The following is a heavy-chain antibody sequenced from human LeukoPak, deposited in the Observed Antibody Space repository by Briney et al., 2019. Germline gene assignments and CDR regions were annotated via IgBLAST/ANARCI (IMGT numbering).Heavy chain of an antibody. CDR3: ARSEDIVVVVAATDFDY. Sequence: GGSLRLSCAASGFTFSSYSMNWVRQAPGKGLEWVSSISSSSYIYYADSVKGRFTMSRDNAKNSLYLQMNSLRAEDRAVYYCARSEDIVVVVAATDFDYWGQGTLVTVSS. CDR2: ISSSSYI. D-gene: IGHD2-15*01. V-gene: IGHV3-21*01. CDR1: GFTFSSYS. J-gene: IGHJ4*02.